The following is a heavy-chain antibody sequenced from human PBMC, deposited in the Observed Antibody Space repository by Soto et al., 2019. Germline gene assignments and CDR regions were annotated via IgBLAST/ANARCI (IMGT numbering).Heavy chain of an antibody. CDR2: IYSGGST. CDR3: ARVKKKRLDGYKPRGYYFDV. J-gene: IGHJ4*02. D-gene: IGHD5-12*01. V-gene: IGHV3-53*01. CDR1: GFTVSSNY. Sequence: PGGSLRLSCAASGFTVSSNYMSWVRQAPGKGLEWVSVIYSGGSTYYADSVKGRFTISKDNSKNTLYLQMNSLRAEDTAVYYCARVKKKRLDGYKPRGYYFDVWGQGSLVTVSS.